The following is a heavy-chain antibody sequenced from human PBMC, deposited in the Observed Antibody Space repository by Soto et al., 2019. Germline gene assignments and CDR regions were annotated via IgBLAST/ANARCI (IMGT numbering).Heavy chain of an antibody. CDR3: ARETKPIYYGSARGDAFDI. CDR1: GFSFSSYS. Sequence: PGGSLGLSCAASGFSFSSYSMNWVRQAPGKGLEWVSSISSSSSYIYYADSVKGRFTISRDNAKNSLYLQMNSLRAEDTAVYYCARETKPIYYGSARGDAFDIWGQGTMVTVSS. J-gene: IGHJ3*02. CDR2: ISSSSSYI. V-gene: IGHV3-21*01. D-gene: IGHD3-10*01.